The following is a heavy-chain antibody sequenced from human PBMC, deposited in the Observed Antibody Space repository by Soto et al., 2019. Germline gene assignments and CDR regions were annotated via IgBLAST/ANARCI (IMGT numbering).Heavy chain of an antibody. V-gene: IGHV1-46*01. CDR2: INPSGGST. D-gene: IGHD3-3*01. CDR3: ARGPDFWSGYSHFDY. Sequence: GASVKVSCKASGYTFTSYYMHWVRQAPGQGLEWMGIINPSGGSTRYAQKFQGGVTITRDTSASTAYMELSSLRSEDTAVYYCARGPDFWSGYSHFDYWGQGTLVTVSS. J-gene: IGHJ4*02. CDR1: GYTFTSYY.